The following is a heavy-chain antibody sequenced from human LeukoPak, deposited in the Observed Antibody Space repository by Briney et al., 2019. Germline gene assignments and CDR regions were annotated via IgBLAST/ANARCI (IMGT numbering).Heavy chain of an antibody. CDR3: ATNTMNWNSDAFDI. D-gene: IGHD1-7*01. J-gene: IGHJ3*02. V-gene: IGHV1-24*01. CDR1: GYTLTELS. CDR2: FDPEDGET. Sequence: ASVKVSCKVSGYTLTELSIHWVRQAPGKGLEWMGGFDPEDGETIYAQKFQGRVTMTEDTSTDTAYMELSSLRSEDTAVYYCATNTMNWNSDAFDIWGQGTMVTVSS.